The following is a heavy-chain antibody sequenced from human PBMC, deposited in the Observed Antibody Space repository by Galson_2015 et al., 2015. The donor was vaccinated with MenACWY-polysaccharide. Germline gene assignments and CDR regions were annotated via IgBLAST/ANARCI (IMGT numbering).Heavy chain of an antibody. D-gene: IGHD2-8*02. CDR2: ITPFLGIP. J-gene: IGHJ4*02. CDR3: ARTACTGGTCYFDF. CDR1: GGSFNDNA. V-gene: IGHV1-69*04. Sequence: SVKVSCKASGGSFNDNAIAWVRQAPGQGLEWLGRITPFLGIPKYAPRFQDRLTVTADTSTNTYYMELSSLRSDDTAVYYCARTACTGGTCYFDFWGQGTLVTASS.